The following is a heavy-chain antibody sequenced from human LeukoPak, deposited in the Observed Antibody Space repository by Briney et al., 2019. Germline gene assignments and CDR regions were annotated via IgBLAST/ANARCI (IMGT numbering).Heavy chain of an antibody. Sequence: GGSLRLSCAASGFTFNNFWMSWVRQAPGKGLEWVANINEDGSEKYYVDSVKGRFTISRDNAKNSLSLQMNSLRAEDTAVYYCARGRTYSSGKGTLFDYWGQGTLVTVSS. V-gene: IGHV3-7*01. J-gene: IGHJ4*02. CDR1: GFTFNNFW. CDR3: ARGRTYSSGKGTLFDY. CDR2: INEDGSEK. D-gene: IGHD5-18*01.